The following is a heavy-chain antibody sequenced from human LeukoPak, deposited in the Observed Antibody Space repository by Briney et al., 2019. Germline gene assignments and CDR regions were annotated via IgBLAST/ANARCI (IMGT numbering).Heavy chain of an antibody. Sequence: SETLSLTCTVSGGSISSYYWSWIRQLPGKGLECIGYIYYSGSTNYNPSLKSRVTISVDTSKNQFSLKLSSVTAADTAVYYCARRTYFYDSSGYYFDYWGQGTLVTVSS. D-gene: IGHD3-22*01. J-gene: IGHJ4*02. V-gene: IGHV4-59*01. CDR3: ARRTYFYDSSGYYFDY. CDR1: GGSISSYY. CDR2: IYYSGST.